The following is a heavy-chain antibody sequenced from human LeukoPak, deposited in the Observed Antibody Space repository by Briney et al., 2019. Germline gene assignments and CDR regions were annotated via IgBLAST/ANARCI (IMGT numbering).Heavy chain of an antibody. D-gene: IGHD3-22*01. CDR1: GDSVTSNSAA. Sequence: SQTLSLTCAISGDSVTSNSAAWSWIRQYPSRGAEWLGRTYYMSKWYTDYAVSVKSRITVNPDTSKNQFSLQLNSVTSEDTGVYYCARVDYSDSSGYSYCGMDVWGQGTTVTVSS. CDR3: ARVDYSDSSGYSYCGMDV. J-gene: IGHJ6*02. V-gene: IGHV6-1*01. CDR2: TYYMSKWYT.